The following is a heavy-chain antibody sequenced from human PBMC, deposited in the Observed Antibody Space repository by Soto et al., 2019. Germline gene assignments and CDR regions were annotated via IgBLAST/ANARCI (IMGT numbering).Heavy chain of an antibody. CDR1: GGSISSYY. J-gene: IGHJ4*02. Sequence: SETLSLTCTVSGGSISSYYWSWIRQPPGKGLEWIGYIYHSGSTYYNPSLKSRVTISVDTSKNQFSLKLSSVTAADTAVYYCARAGRDCISTSCYEYYFDYWGQGTLVTVSS. V-gene: IGHV4-59*06. CDR2: IYHSGST. CDR3: ARAGRDCISTSCYEYYFDY. D-gene: IGHD2-2*01.